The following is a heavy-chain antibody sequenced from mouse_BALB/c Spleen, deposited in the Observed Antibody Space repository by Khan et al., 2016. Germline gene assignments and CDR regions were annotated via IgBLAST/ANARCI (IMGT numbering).Heavy chain of an antibody. CDR1: LFTFSRFG. Sequence: SLKLSFSSSLFTFSRFGMHWVRQAPEKGLEWVAYISSGSSTIYYADTLKGRFTISRDNPKNALFLQMTSLRSEDTAMYYCARGDYWGQGTTLTVSS. CDR2: ISSGSSTI. CDR3: ARGDY. V-gene: IGHV5-17*02. J-gene: IGHJ2*01.